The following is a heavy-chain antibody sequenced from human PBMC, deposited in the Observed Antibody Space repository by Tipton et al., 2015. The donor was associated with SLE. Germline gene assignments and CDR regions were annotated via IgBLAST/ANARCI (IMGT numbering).Heavy chain of an antibody. V-gene: IGHV4-59*08. J-gene: IGHJ5*02. D-gene: IGHD2/OR15-2a*01. Sequence: GLVKPSETLSLPCTVSGGSISSHYGRWIRQPPGKGLEWIGYIYYSGTTNYNPSLKSRVTISVDTSKNQFSLKLSSVTAADTAVYYCAREYGTWGQGTLVTVSS. CDR1: GGSISSHY. CDR2: IYYSGTT. CDR3: AREYGT.